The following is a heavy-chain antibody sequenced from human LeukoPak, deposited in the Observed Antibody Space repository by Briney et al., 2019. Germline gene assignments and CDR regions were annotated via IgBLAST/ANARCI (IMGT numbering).Heavy chain of an antibody. CDR1: GFTVSSNY. J-gene: IGHJ4*02. Sequence: PGGSLRLSCAASGFTVSSNYMNWVRQAPGKGLEWVSYISSSSNTIYYADSVKGRFTISRDNAKNSLYLQMNSLRAEDTAVYYCATESGTYSGTCFDYWGQGNLVTVSS. D-gene: IGHD1-26*01. CDR2: ISSSSNTI. CDR3: ATESGTYSGTCFDY. V-gene: IGHV3-48*01.